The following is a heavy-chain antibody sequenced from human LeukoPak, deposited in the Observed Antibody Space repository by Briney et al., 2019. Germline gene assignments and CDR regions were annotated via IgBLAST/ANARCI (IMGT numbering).Heavy chain of an antibody. D-gene: IGHD3-10*01. V-gene: IGHV5-51*01. CDR2: IYPGDSDT. CDR1: GYSFTSYW. Sequence: GESLKISCKGSGYSFTSYWIGWVRQMPGKGLEWMGIIYPGDSDTRYSPSFQGQVTISADKSISTAYLQWSSLKASDTAMYYCASTGPAIGRYYLNGFDVWGQGTMVIVSS. CDR3: ASTGPAIGRYYLNGFDV. J-gene: IGHJ3*01.